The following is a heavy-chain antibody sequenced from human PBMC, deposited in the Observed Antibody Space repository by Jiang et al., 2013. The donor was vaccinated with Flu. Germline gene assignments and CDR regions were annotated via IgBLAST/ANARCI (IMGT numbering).Heavy chain of an antibody. CDR3: ARGYLRGLERRFWRDY. D-gene: IGHD1-1*01. CDR1: GYTFTGYY. J-gene: IGHJ4*02. CDR2: MNPNSGNT. Sequence: SGAEVKKPGASVNGLPARASGYTFTGYYMHWVRQATGQGLEWMGWMNPNSGNTGYAQKFQGRVTMTRNTSISTAYMELSSLRSEDTAVYYCARGYLRGLERRFWRDYWGQGTLVTVSS. V-gene: IGHV1-8*02.